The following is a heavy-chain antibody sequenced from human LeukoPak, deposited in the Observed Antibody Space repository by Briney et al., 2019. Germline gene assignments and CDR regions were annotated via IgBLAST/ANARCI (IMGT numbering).Heavy chain of an antibody. D-gene: IGHD3-3*01. Sequence: RTSETLSLTCTVSGGSISSYYWSWIRQPPGKGLEWIGSIYYSGSTYYNPSLKSRVTISVDTSKNQFSLKLSSVTAADTAVYHCAGGRFLECCSPDYWGQGTLVTVSS. CDR1: GGSISSYY. CDR3: AGGRFLECCSPDY. V-gene: IGHV4-59*04. J-gene: IGHJ4*02. CDR2: IYYSGST.